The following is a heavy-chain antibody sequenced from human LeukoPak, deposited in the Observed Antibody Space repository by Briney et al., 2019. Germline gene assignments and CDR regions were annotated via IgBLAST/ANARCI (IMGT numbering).Heavy chain of an antibody. J-gene: IGHJ3*02. Sequence: SETLSLTCAVSGGSINSETYYWAWIRQNPGTDLEWIGYIYRTGITYPNPSLKSRVSMSIDTSKNQFSLKLTSVTAADTAVYYCAREVVTPSAFDIWGQGTMVTVPS. CDR3: AREVVTPSAFDI. D-gene: IGHD4-23*01. CDR1: GGSINSETYY. V-gene: IGHV4-31*11. CDR2: IYRTGIT.